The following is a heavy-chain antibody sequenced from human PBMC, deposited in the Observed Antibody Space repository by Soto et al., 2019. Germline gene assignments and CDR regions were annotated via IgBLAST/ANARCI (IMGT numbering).Heavy chain of an antibody. CDR3: AADFFASFGYDYGMDV. D-gene: IGHD3-3*01. Sequence: SVKVSCKASGGTFSSYGVSWVRQAPGQGLEWMGGIIPIFGTTNYAQNFQGRVTITADEFTSTAYMELSSLRSEDTAVYYCAADFFASFGYDYGMDVWGQGTTVTVSS. CDR2: IIPIFGTT. V-gene: IGHV1-69*13. CDR1: GGTFSSYG. J-gene: IGHJ6*02.